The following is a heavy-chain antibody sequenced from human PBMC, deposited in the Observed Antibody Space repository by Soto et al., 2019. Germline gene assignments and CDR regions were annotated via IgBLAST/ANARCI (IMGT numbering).Heavy chain of an antibody. CDR2: IYPGDSDT. Sequence: PGESLKISCKGSGYSFTSYWIGWVRQMPGKGLEWMGIIYPGDSDTRYSPSFQGQVTISADKSISTAYLQWSSLKASDTAMYYCARRGRGGIGLMVYAQRSDAFDIWGQGTMVTVSS. D-gene: IGHD2-8*01. V-gene: IGHV5-51*01. CDR1: GYSFTSYW. CDR3: ARRGRGGIGLMVYAQRSDAFDI. J-gene: IGHJ3*02.